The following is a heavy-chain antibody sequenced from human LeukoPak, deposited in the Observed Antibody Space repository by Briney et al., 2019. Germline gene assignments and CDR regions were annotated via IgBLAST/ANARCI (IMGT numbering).Heavy chain of an antibody. D-gene: IGHD3-3*01. CDR1: GFTFSSYG. CDR3: ARDKGNYDFWSGSYYYGMDV. J-gene: IGHJ6*02. CDR2: ISYDGSNK. V-gene: IGHV3-30*03. Sequence: GGSLRLSCAASGFTFSSYGMHWVRQAPGKGLEWVAVISYDGSNKDYAGSVKGRFTISRDNSKNTLYLQMNSLRAEDTAVYYCARDKGNYDFWSGSYYYGMDVWGQGTTVTVSS.